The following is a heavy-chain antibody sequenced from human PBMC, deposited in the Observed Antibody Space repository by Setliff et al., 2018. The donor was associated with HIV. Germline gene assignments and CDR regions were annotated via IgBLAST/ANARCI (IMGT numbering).Heavy chain of an antibody. D-gene: IGHD3-10*01. CDR2: IYHSGST. CDR3: ARVPSSLNWFGP. Sequence: PSETLSLTCAVYGGSFSGFYWSWIRQPPGKGLEWIGEIYHSGSTYYNPSLRSRVSMSIDTSKNQFSLKLSSVTAADTAVYYCARVPSSLNWFGPWGQGTLVTVSS. J-gene: IGHJ5*02. V-gene: IGHV4-34*09. CDR1: GGSFSGFY.